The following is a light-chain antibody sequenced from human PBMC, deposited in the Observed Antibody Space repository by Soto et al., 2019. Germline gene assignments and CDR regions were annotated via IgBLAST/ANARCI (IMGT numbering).Light chain of an antibody. CDR3: CLYVGATTYV. CDR2: EVS. J-gene: IGLJ1*01. CDR1: SSDVGGYNY. Sequence: QSALTQPASVSGSPGQSITISCTGSSSDVGGYNYVSWYQQHPGKAPKLMIYEVSNRPSGISNRFSGSKSGNTASLTLSGLQAEDEADYYCCLYVGATTYVFGTGTKVTVL. V-gene: IGLV2-14*01.